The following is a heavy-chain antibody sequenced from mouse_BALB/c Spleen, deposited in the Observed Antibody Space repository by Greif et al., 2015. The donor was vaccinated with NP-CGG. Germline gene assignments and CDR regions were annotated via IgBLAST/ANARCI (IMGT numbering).Heavy chain of an antibody. CDR2: ISSGSSTL. J-gene: IGHJ4*01. V-gene: IGHV5-17*02. Sequence: VQVVEPGGGLVQPGGSRKLSCAASGFTFSSFGMHWVRQAPEKGLEWVAYISSGSSTLYYADTVQVRFTSSRVNPKNSLFLQMTSLRAEDTAMYYCARGASSTVVAKDAMDYWGQGTAVTVS. CDR3: ARGASSTVVAKDAMDY. D-gene: IGHD1-1*01. CDR1: GFTFSSFG.